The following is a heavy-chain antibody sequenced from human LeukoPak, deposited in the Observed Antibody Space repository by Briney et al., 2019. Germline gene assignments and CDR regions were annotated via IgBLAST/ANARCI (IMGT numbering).Heavy chain of an antibody. CDR2: IYPGDSDT. CDR3: ATPGTSSYRGGFHY. V-gene: IGHV5-51*01. D-gene: IGHD2-2*01. J-gene: IGHJ4*02. Sequence: GESLKISCQGSGYSFTSYGIGWVRQMPGKGLEWMGIIYPGDSDTRYSPSFQGQVTISVDKSISTAYLQWNSLKASDTAMYYCATPGTSSYRGGFHYWGQGTLVTVSS. CDR1: GYSFTSYG.